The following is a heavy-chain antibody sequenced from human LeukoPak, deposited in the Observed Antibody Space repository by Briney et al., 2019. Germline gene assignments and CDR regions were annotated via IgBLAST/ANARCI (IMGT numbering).Heavy chain of an antibody. CDR3: ARDRGKLRYFDL. D-gene: IGHD3-9*01. V-gene: IGHV3-30*15. CDR1: GFAFNTQA. Sequence: GGSLRLSCLASGFAFNTQAMHWVRQAPGKGLEWLAVMSLDGSSIYYADSVKGRFTISRDNSKNTLYLQMSSLGVEDTAVYYCARDRGKLRYFDLWGQGTLLTVSS. J-gene: IGHJ4*02. CDR2: MSLDGSSI.